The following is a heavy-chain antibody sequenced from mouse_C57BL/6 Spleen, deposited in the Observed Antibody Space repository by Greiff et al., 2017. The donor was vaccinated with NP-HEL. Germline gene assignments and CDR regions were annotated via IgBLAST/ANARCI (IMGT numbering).Heavy chain of an antibody. Sequence: VQLQQSGPELVKPGASVKISCKASGYAFSSSWMNWVKQRPGKGLEWIGRIYPGDGDTNYNGKFKGKATLTADKSSSTAYMQLSSLTSEDSAVYFCARIYYGNSFGYFDVWGTGTTVTVSS. CDR1: GYAFSSSW. V-gene: IGHV1-82*01. J-gene: IGHJ1*03. CDR2: IYPGDGDT. CDR3: ARIYYGNSFGYFDV. D-gene: IGHD2-1*01.